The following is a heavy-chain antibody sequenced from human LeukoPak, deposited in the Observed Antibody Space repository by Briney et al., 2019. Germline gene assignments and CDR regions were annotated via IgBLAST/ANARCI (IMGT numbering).Heavy chain of an antibody. CDR2: INRDGSST. J-gene: IGHJ3*02. Sequence: GGSLRLSCAASGFTFSSYWMHWVRQAPGKGLVWVSRINRDGSSTNHADSVKGRFTISRDNAKNTLYLQMNSLRAEDTAVYYCARVVDTSGYYPDAFDIWGQGTMVTVSS. CDR3: ARVVDTSGYYPDAFDI. V-gene: IGHV3-74*01. CDR1: GFTFSSYW. D-gene: IGHD3-22*01.